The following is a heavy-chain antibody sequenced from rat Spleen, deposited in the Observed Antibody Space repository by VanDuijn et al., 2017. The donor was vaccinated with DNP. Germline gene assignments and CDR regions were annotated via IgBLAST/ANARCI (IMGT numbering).Heavy chain of an antibody. D-gene: IGHD1-9*01. Sequence: EVQLVESGGGLVQPGRSLNLSCEGSGFTFSDYYMAWVRQAPTKGLEWVASVSSDGDHTYYRDSVKGRFTISRDNEKSTLYLQMGSLRSEDTATYFCTREGYIRYFDYWGQGVMVTVSS. CDR2: VSSDGDHT. V-gene: IGHV5-20*01. CDR3: TREGYIRYFDY. J-gene: IGHJ2*01. CDR1: GFTFSDYY.